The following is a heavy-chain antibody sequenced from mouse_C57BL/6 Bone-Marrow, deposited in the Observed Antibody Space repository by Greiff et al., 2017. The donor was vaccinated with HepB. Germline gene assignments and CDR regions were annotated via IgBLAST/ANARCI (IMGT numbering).Heavy chain of an antibody. J-gene: IGHJ1*03. V-gene: IGHV2-9-1*01. D-gene: IGHD1-1*01. CDR2: IWTGGGT. CDR3: ASIYYYGSSYVDWYFDV. Sequence: VQLVESGPGLVAPSQSLSITCTVSGFSLTSYAISWVRQPPGKGLEWLGVIWTGGGTNYNSALKSRLSISKDNSKSQVFLKMNSLQTDDTARYYCASIYYYGSSYVDWYFDVWGTGTTVTVSS. CDR1: GFSLTSYA.